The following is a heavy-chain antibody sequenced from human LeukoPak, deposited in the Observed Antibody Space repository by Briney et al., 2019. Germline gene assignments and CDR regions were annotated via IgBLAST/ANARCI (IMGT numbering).Heavy chain of an antibody. Sequence: GASVKVSCKASGYTFTGYYMHWVRQAPGQGLEWMGWINPNSGGTNYAQKFQGWVTMTRDTSISTAYMELSRLRSDDTAVYYCARCKITMVRGEPYYGMDVWGQGTTVTVSS. CDR3: ARCKITMVRGEPYYGMDV. J-gene: IGHJ6*02. D-gene: IGHD3-10*01. CDR1: GYTFTGYY. CDR2: INPNSGGT. V-gene: IGHV1-2*04.